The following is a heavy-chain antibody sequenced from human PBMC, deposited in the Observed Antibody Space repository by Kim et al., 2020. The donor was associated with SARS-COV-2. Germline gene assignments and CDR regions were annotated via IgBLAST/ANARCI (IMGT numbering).Heavy chain of an antibody. CDR2: INPSGGST. J-gene: IGHJ6*02. V-gene: IGHV1-46*03. CDR1: GYTFTSYY. CDR3: AYQRGYFDWLLSGDYYYGMDV. Sequence: ASVKVSCKASGYTFTSYYMHVWGQVAGQGLEWMGIINPSGGSTSYAQKFQGRVTMTRDTSTSTVYMELSSLRSEDTAVYYCAYQRGYFDWLLSGDYYYGMDVWGQGTTVTVSS. D-gene: IGHD3-9*01.